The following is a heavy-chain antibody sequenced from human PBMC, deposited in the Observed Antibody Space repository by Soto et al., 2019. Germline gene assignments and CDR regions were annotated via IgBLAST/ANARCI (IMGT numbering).Heavy chain of an antibody. CDR3: ARDRGVGASARWAFDI. J-gene: IGHJ3*02. CDR1: GYTYISYS. V-gene: IGHV1-3*01. Sequence: ASVKVSCKASGYTYISYSMHWVRQAPGQGLEWMGRINAGNGNTKYSQKFQGRVTINRDTSTSTVYMELSSLRSEDTAVYYCARDRGVGASARWAFDIWGQGTMVTVSS. CDR2: INAGNGNT. D-gene: IGHD1-26*01.